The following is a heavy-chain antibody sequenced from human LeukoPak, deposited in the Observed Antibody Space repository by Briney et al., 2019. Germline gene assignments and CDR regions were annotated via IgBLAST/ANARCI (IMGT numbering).Heavy chain of an antibody. Sequence: PSGTLSLTCAVSGYSISSGNWWSWVRQPPGKGLEWIGEIYHSGSTNYNPSLKSRVTISVDTSKNQFSLKVSSVTAADTAVYYCARHCSGGSCYSDFDCWGQGTLVTVSS. V-gene: IGHV4-4*02. D-gene: IGHD2-15*01. CDR3: ARHCSGGSCYSDFDC. CDR1: GYSISSGNW. CDR2: IYHSGST. J-gene: IGHJ4*02.